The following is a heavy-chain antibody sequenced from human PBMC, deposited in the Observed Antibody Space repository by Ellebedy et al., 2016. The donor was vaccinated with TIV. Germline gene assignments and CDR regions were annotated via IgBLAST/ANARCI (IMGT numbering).Heavy chain of an antibody. CDR2: VSGSGGTT. D-gene: IGHD2-21*02. V-gene: IGHV3-23*01. CDR1: GFTFSCCA. CDR3: PKGQRVVTAPFDY. Sequence: GESLKISCAASGFTFSCCAMSWVRQAPGKGLEWVSAVSGSGGTTYYADSVKGRFTISRDNSKNTLYLQMNSLRAEGTAVYYCPKGQRVVTAPFDYWGHGTLVTVSS. J-gene: IGHJ4*01.